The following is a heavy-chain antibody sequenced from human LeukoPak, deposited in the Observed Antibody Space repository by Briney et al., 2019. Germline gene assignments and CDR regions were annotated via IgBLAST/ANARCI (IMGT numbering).Heavy chain of an antibody. V-gene: IGHV1-18*01. CDR1: GYTFTSYG. Sequence: ASVKVSCKASGYTFTSYGISWVRQAPGQGLEWMGWISAYNGNTNYAQKLQGRVTMTTDTSTSTAYMELRSLRSDDTAVYYCARDFTIFGVAQTDYWGLGTQVTVSS. D-gene: IGHD3-3*01. J-gene: IGHJ4*02. CDR3: ARDFTIFGVAQTDY. CDR2: ISAYNGNT.